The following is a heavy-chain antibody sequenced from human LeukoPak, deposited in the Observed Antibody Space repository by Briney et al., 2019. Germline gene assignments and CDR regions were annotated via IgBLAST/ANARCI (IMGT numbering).Heavy chain of an antibody. D-gene: IGHD3-22*01. J-gene: IGHJ4*02. CDR2: IIPICDTA. CDR3: VREYDTSCPQKNYFDL. Sequence: ASVKVSCKAPGGTFSSYGLSWVRQAPGRGLEWMGRIIPICDTAYYSQRFHDRVTFTADKSTGTAFMEPGSLRSEDTARYYCVREYDTSCPQKNYFDLWGQGPLVTLPS. V-gene: IGHV1-69*06. CDR1: GGTFSSYG.